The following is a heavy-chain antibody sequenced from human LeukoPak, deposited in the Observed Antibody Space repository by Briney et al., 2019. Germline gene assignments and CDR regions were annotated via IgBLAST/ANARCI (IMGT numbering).Heavy chain of an antibody. CDR2: IDPNSGGT. Sequence: ASVKVSCKASGYTFIGYYMHWVRQAPGQGLEWMGRIDPNSGGTNYAQKFQGRVTMTRDTSISTAYMELSRLTSDDTAVYYCARALFGVLPGVMDVWGQGTTVTVSS. J-gene: IGHJ6*02. CDR1: GYTFIGYY. CDR3: ARALFGVLPGVMDV. V-gene: IGHV1-2*06. D-gene: IGHD3-3*01.